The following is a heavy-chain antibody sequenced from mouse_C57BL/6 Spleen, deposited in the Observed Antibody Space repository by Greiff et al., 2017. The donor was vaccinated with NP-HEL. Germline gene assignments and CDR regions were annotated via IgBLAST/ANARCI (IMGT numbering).Heavy chain of an antibody. V-gene: IGHV1-53*01. Sequence: QVQLQQPGTELVKPGASVKLSCKASGYTFTSYWMHWVKQRPGQGLEWIGNINPSNGGTNYNEKFKSKATLTVDKSSSTAYLQLSSLTSEDSAVYYCARGTTVVAPAMDYWGQGTSVTVSS. CDR1: GYTFTSYW. D-gene: IGHD1-1*01. CDR2: INPSNGGT. CDR3: ARGTTVVAPAMDY. J-gene: IGHJ4*01.